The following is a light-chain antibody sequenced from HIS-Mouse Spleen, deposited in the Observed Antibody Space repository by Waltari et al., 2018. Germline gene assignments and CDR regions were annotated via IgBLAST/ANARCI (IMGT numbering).Light chain of an antibody. J-gene: IGLJ2*01. CDR2: QDS. Sequence: SYELTQPPSVSVSPGQTASITCSGDKLGDKYACWYQQKQGQSPVLVNYQDSKRPSGIPERFSGSNSWNTATLTISGTQAMDEADYYCQAWDSSYSVFGGGTKLTVL. CDR1: KLGDKY. CDR3: QAWDSSYSV. V-gene: IGLV3-1*01.